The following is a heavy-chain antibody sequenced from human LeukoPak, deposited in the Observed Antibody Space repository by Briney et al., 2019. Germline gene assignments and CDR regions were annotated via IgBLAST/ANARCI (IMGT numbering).Heavy chain of an antibody. V-gene: IGHV1-18*01. J-gene: IGHJ4*02. D-gene: IGHD3-22*01. CDR2: ISAYNGNT. CDR1: GYTFTSYG. CDR3: AREGTANYYDSSGYYASDY. Sequence: ASVKVSCKASGYTFTSYGISWVRQAPGQGLEWMGWISAYNGNTNYAQKLQGRVTMTTDTSTSTAYMELRSLRSDDTAVYYCAREGTANYYDSSGYYASDYWGQGTLVTVSS.